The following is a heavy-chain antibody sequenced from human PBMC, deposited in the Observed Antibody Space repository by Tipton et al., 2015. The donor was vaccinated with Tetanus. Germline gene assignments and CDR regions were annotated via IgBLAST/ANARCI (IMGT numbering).Heavy chain of an antibody. CDR1: GGSFSGYY. CDR2: INHCGST. Sequence: TLSLTCAVYGGSFSGYYWSWIRQPPGKGLEWIGEINHCGSTNYNPSLKSRVTISVDTSKNQFSLKLSSVTAADTAVYYCARGGFGGYSYVGWFDPWGQGTLVTVSS. J-gene: IGHJ5*02. D-gene: IGHD5-18*01. CDR3: ARGGFGGYSYVGWFDP. V-gene: IGHV4-34*01.